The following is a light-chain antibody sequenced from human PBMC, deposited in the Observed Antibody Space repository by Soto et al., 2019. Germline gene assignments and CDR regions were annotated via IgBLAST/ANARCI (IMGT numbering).Light chain of an antibody. CDR1: QSVSSNNKNY. Sequence: DIVMTQSPDSLAVSLGERATIDCKSSQSVSSNNKNYLAWYQQKPGQPPELLIYWASTRESGVPDRFSGSGSGTEFALTVSSLQAEDVAVYYCQQYYSTPWTFGQGTKGESK. V-gene: IGKV4-1*01. J-gene: IGKJ1*01. CDR3: QQYYSTPWT. CDR2: WAS.